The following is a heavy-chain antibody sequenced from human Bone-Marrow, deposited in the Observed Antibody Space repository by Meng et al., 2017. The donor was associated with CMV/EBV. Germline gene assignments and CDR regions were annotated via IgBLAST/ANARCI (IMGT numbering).Heavy chain of an antibody. Sequence: GGSLRLSCAASGLTFSGSYMTWIRQAPGKGLEWVSSISSSSSYIYYADSLKGRFTISRDNAKNSLYLQMNSLRAEDTAVYYCARDPYGDYYFDYWGQGTLVTVSS. CDR3: ARDPYGDYYFDY. V-gene: IGHV3-11*06. J-gene: IGHJ4*02. D-gene: IGHD4-17*01. CDR1: GLTFSGSY. CDR2: ISSSSSYI.